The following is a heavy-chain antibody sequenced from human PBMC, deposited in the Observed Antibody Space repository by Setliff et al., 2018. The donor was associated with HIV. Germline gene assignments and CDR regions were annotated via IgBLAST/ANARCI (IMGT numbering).Heavy chain of an antibody. Sequence: GASVKVSCKASGYTFTGYYMHWVRQAPGQGLEWMGWINPNSGGTNYAQKFQGRVTMTRDTSISTACMELSRLRSDDTAVYYCARDSAVRYGSGSLHDYWGQGILVTVSS. V-gene: IGHV1-2*02. D-gene: IGHD3-10*01. CDR2: INPNSGGT. J-gene: IGHJ4*02. CDR1: GYTFTGYY. CDR3: ARDSAVRYGSGSLHDY.